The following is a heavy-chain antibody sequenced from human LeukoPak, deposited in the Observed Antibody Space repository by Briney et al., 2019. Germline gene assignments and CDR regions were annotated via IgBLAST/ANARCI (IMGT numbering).Heavy chain of an antibody. V-gene: IGHV4-31*03. CDR2: IYSSGST. CDR1: GDSLSRGAYY. J-gene: IGHJ3*02. CDR3: ARDWGRYAI. D-gene: IGHD3-9*01. Sequence: SETLSLTCTASGDSLSRGAYYWSWIRQHPRTGLEWIGKIYSSGSTYYNPSLKSRVLISIDTSKNQFSLKVRSVTAADTAVYFCARDWGRYAIWGQGTVVIVSS.